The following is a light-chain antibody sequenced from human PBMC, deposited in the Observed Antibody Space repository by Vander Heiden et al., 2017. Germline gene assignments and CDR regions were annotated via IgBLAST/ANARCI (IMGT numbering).Light chain of an antibody. CDR1: SSDVGSYNL. V-gene: IGLV2-23*02. CDR2: DVS. Sequence: QSALTQPASVSGSPGQSITLSCTGTSSDVGSYNLVSWYQQHPGKAPKLMIYDVSKRPSGVSNRFSGSKSGNTASLTISGLQAEDEADYYCCSYAGSSTFVFGGGTKLTVL. J-gene: IGLJ3*02. CDR3: CSYAGSSTFV.